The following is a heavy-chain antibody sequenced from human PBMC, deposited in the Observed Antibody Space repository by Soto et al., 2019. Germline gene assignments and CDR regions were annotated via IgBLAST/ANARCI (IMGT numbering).Heavy chain of an antibody. J-gene: IGHJ6*02. CDR1: CYTFTSYG. D-gene: IGHD3-3*01. CDR3: ARELLRFLEWLSPYYYYYGMDV. Sequence: ASVKVSCKASCYTFTSYGISWVRQAPGQGLEWMGWISAYNGNTNYAQKLQGRVTMTTDTSTSTAYMELRSLRSDDTAVYYCARELLRFLEWLSPYYYYYGMDVWGQGTTVTVSS. V-gene: IGHV1-18*01. CDR2: ISAYNGNT.